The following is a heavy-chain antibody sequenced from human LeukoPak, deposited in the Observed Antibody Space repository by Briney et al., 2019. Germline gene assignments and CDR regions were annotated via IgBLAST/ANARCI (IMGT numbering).Heavy chain of an antibody. CDR2: ISINSGGT. V-gene: IGHV1-2*02. CDR3: ARGGGRYSVDY. Sequence: ASVQVSCKASGYTFIDYYLHWLRPAPGQGLGWIGGISINSGGTKSVQKFQGRVTMTRDTSSTTVYMELSGLSFDDTAVYYCARGGGRYSVDYWGQGTLVIVSS. J-gene: IGHJ4*02. D-gene: IGHD1-26*01. CDR1: GYTFIDYY.